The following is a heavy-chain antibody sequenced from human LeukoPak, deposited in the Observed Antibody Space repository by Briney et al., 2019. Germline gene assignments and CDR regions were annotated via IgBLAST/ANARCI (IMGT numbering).Heavy chain of an antibody. CDR3: AQGRWGSYHLWDAFDI. V-gene: IGHV3-21*04. CDR1: GFTFSSYS. CDR2: ISSSSSYI. J-gene: IGHJ3*02. Sequence: PGGSLRLSCAASGFTFSSYSMNWVRQAPGKGLEWVSSISSSSSYIYYADSVKGRFTISRDNSKNTLYLQMNSLRAEDTAVYYCAQGRWGSYHLWDAFDIWGQGTMVTVSS. D-gene: IGHD3-16*01.